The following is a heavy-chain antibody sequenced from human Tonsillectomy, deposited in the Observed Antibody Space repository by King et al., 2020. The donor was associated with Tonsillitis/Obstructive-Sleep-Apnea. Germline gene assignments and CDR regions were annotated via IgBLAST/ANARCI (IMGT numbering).Heavy chain of an antibody. CDR1: GFTFTSYA. CDR2: ISDNGAGT. Sequence: VQLVESGGGSVQPGGSLRLSWAASGFTFTSYAMTWVRQAPGKGLEWVSSISDNGAGTHYADSVKGRFTISRDNSKNTLYLQMNSLRVDDTAVYYCAGGPAGADYYYMDVWGKGTTVTVSS. V-gene: IGHV3-23*04. D-gene: IGHD6-19*01. CDR3: AGGPAGADYYYMDV. J-gene: IGHJ6*03.